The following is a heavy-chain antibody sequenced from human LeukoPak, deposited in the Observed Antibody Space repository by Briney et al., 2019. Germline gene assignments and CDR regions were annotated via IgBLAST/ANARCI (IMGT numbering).Heavy chain of an antibody. Sequence: ASVEVSCKASGGTFSSYAISWVRQAPGQGLEWMGRIIPILGIANYAQKFQGRVTITADKSTSTAYMELSSLRSEDTAVYYCARDSGGYYHYGMDVWGQGTTVTVSS. J-gene: IGHJ6*02. CDR1: GGTFSSYA. V-gene: IGHV1-69*04. CDR3: ARDSGGYYHYGMDV. D-gene: IGHD3-22*01. CDR2: IIPILGIA.